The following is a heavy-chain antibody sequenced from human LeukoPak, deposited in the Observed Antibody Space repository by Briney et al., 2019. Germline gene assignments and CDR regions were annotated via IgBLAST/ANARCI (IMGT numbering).Heavy chain of an antibody. CDR2: IYYSGSA. Sequence: KASETLSLTCTVSGGPVSNGDYYWVWIRQPPGKGLQWIGSIYYSGSAYYNPSLKSRVTISIDTSMNQFSLKLSSVTAADTAVFYCARSLSAGFDYWGQGTLVTVSS. CDR1: GGPVSNGDYY. D-gene: IGHD5/OR15-5a*01. J-gene: IGHJ4*02. V-gene: IGHV4-39*01. CDR3: ARSLSAGFDY.